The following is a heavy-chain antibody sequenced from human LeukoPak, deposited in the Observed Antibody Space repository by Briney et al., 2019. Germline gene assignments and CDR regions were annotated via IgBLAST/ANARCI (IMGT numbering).Heavy chain of an antibody. J-gene: IGHJ6*02. D-gene: IGHD3-10*01. Sequence: GGSLRLSCAASGFTFSSYGMHWVRQAPGEGLEWVAVISYDGSNKYYADSVKGRFTISRDNSKDTLYLQMNSLRAEDTAVYYCAKEWGSGSYFNYYYYGMDVWGQGTTVTVSS. CDR1: GFTFSSYG. V-gene: IGHV3-30*18. CDR3: AKEWGSGSYFNYYYYGMDV. CDR2: ISYDGSNK.